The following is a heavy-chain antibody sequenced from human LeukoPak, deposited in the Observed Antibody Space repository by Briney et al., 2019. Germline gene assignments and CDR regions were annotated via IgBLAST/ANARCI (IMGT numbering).Heavy chain of an antibody. CDR3: AKDGNIFDY. V-gene: IGHV3-23*01. CDR2: ISGSGGST. CDR1: GFTVSSNY. J-gene: IGHJ4*02. Sequence: PGGSLRLSCAASGFTVSSNYMSWVRQAPGKGLEWVSAISGSGGSTYYADSVKGRFTISRDNSKNTLYLQMNSLRAEDTAVYYCAKDGNIFDYWGQGTLVTVSS. D-gene: IGHD4-23*01.